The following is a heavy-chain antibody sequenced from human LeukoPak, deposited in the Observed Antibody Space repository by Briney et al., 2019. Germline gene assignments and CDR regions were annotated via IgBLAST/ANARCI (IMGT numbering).Heavy chain of an antibody. CDR1: GGSISSYY. D-gene: IGHD6-19*01. CDR3: AREAYTNAWYVDY. V-gene: IGHV4-59*01. CDR2: IYSCGST. Sequence: SETLSLTCTVSGGSISSYYWSWIRQPPGKGLEWMGYIYSCGSTNYNPSLQSRVTISVDTSKNQFSLKVRSVTAADTAVYYCAREAYTNAWYVDYWGQGTLVTVSS. J-gene: IGHJ4*02.